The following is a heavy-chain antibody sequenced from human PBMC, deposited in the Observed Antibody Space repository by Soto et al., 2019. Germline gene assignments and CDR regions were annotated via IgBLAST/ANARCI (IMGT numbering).Heavy chain of an antibody. CDR2: VNPNTGKA. Sequence: GASVKVSCKTSGYTVTTYDINWVRQATGQGLEWLGWVNPNTGKAGYEQRFQGRVTMTRNTSISTAYMELSSLRSEDTAIYYCTRGPSLYGDYDVTSDHWGQGPLVTVSS. J-gene: IGHJ1*01. V-gene: IGHV1-8*01. CDR1: GYTVTTYD. D-gene: IGHD4-17*01. CDR3: TRGPSLYGDYDVTSDH.